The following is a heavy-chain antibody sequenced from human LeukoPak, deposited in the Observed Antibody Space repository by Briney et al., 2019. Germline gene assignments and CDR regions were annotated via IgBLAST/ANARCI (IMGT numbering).Heavy chain of an antibody. Sequence: GGSLRLSCAASGFTFSRFWMTWVRQAPGRGLEWVANIKEDGSEKNYVDSVKGRFTISRDNAKNSLYLQMNSLRAEDTAVYYCARRRRGVAFDYWGQGTLVTVSS. CDR2: IKEDGSEK. V-gene: IGHV3-7*01. J-gene: IGHJ4*02. D-gene: IGHD2-15*01. CDR1: GFTFSRFW. CDR3: ARRRRGVAFDY.